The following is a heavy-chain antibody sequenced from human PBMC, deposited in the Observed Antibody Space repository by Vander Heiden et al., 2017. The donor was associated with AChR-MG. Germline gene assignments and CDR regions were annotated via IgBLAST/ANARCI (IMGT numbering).Heavy chain of an antibody. CDR3: ARYRTGTTNYYYGMDV. D-gene: IGHD1-7*01. CDR1: GNSLTSYW. V-gene: IGHV5-51*01. CDR2: IYPGDSDA. Sequence: DVQLVQYAAAEKMAGPSLTIPCHGSGNSLTSYWIGWVRQMPGKGLQWMGIIYPGDSDARYSPSFQGQVTISADKFISTAYLQWSSLKASDTAMYYCARYRTGTTNYYYGMDVWGQGTTVTVSS. J-gene: IGHJ6*02.